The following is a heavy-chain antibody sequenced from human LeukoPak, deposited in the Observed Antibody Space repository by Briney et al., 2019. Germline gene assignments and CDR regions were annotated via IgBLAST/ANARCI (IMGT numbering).Heavy chain of an antibody. V-gene: IGHV3-30*03. CDR3: LRGATFIVGATTSPVAFDI. J-gene: IGHJ3*02. CDR2: ISYDGSNK. D-gene: IGHD1-26*01. Sequence: GGSLRLSCAASGFTFSNAWMSWVRQAPGKGLEWVAVISYDGSNKYYADSVKGRFTISRDNSKNTLYLQMNSLRAEDTAVYYCLRGATFIVGATTSPVAFDIWGQGTMVTVSS. CDR1: GFTFSNAW.